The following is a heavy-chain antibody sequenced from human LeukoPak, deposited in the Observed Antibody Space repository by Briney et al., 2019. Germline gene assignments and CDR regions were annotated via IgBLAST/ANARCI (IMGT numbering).Heavy chain of an antibody. D-gene: IGHD2-15*01. CDR1: GGTFSDFA. V-gene: IGHV1-69*05. CDR3: ARGYCSGDSCFHDAFDI. Sequence: ASVKVSCKTSGGTFSDFAFSWVRQAPGQGLEWMGWINPICGETSYAQNFQGRVSITTDKSKSTAYMELSSLRSEDTAVYYCARGYCSGDSCFHDAFDIWGQGTMVTVSS. CDR2: INPICGET. J-gene: IGHJ3*02.